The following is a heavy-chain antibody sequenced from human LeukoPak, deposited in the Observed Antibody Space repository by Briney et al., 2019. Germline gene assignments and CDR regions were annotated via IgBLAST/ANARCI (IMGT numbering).Heavy chain of an antibody. D-gene: IGHD1-1*01. Sequence: SKTLSLTCAVYGDSFSDYYWSWIRQPPGKALEWIGEINHSGSTNYNPSLKSRVTISVDTSVMQFFLRLSPVTAADTADYSCARERASNNYYNWFDPWGQGTQVTVSS. V-gene: IGHV4-34*01. CDR1: GDSFSDYY. CDR2: INHSGST. J-gene: IGHJ5*02. CDR3: ARERASNNYYNWFDP.